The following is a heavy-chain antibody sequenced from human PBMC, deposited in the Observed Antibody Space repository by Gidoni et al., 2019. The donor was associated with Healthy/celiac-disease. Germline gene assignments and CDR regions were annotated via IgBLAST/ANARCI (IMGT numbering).Heavy chain of an antibody. V-gene: IGHV4-39*01. CDR1: GGALSSSSSY. Sequence: QLQLQKSGPGLVKHSETMSLTCTVSGGALSSSSSYGGWIRQPPGKGMEWIGSIFYSGSTYYNPSLKRRVTISVDTSKNQFSLKLSSVTAADTAVYYCARHKEDDSSGPNDAFDIWGQGTMVTVSS. CDR2: IFYSGST. CDR3: ARHKEDDSSGPNDAFDI. D-gene: IGHD6-19*01. J-gene: IGHJ3*02.